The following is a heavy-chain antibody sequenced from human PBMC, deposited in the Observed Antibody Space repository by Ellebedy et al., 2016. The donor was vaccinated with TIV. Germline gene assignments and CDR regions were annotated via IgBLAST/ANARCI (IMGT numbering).Heavy chain of an antibody. CDR1: GFIFSDYY. J-gene: IGHJ4*02. Sequence: GESLKISCAASGFIFSDYYMSWIRQAPGKGLEWVAYISTSGRTISSVDSVKGRFTVARDNATNSLYLQMNSLRADDAAGDCCARDPPGHTFWSGLGDYWGQGTLVAVSS. CDR3: ARDPPGHTFWSGLGDY. D-gene: IGHD3-3*01. V-gene: IGHV3-11*01. CDR2: ISTSGRTI.